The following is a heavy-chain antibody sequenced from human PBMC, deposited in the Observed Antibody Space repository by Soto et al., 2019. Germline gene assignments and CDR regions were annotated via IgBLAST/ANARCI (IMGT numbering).Heavy chain of an antibody. Sequence: QEQLVESGGGVVQPGRSLRLSCAASGFTFNMYAMHWVRQAPGKGLEWAAAVSHDGSTKRYAESVKGRFTISRDNSKNTLYLQMFSLRVEDTAVYYCARDPDNGYHPSWFDPWGQGTMVTVSS. CDR1: GFTFNMYA. V-gene: IGHV3-30-3*01. D-gene: IGHD2-2*01. CDR2: VSHDGSTK. J-gene: IGHJ5*02. CDR3: ARDPDNGYHPSWFDP.